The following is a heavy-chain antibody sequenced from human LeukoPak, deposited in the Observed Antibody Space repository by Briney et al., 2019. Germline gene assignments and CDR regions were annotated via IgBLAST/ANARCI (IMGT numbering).Heavy chain of an antibody. Sequence: ASVKVSCKASGYTFTSYYMHWVRQAPGQGLEWMGIINPSGGSTSYAQKFQGRVTMTRDMSTSTVYMELSSLRSEDTAVYYCARVRHYYDSSGYYYDYWGQGTLVTVSS. CDR2: INPSGGST. CDR1: GYTFTSYY. D-gene: IGHD3-22*01. V-gene: IGHV1-46*01. CDR3: ARVRHYYDSSGYYYDY. J-gene: IGHJ4*02.